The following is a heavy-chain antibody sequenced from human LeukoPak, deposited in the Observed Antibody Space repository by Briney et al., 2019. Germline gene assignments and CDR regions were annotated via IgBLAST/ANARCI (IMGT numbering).Heavy chain of an antibody. CDR3: ARGLVGTTGEQNWFDP. D-gene: IGHD1-26*01. V-gene: IGHV4-4*07. CDR1: GCSISRYY. J-gene: IGHJ5*02. Sequence: PSETLALTCRVSGCSISRYYWSWIRQPAGKGLEWIGRIHTSGNSNYNPSLKSRVTISVDKSKIQFSLKLSSVTAADTAVYYCARGLVGTTGEQNWFDPWGQGTLVTVSS. CDR2: IHTSGNS.